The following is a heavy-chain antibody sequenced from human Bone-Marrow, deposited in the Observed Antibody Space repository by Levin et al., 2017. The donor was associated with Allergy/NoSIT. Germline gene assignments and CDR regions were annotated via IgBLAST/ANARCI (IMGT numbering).Heavy chain of an antibody. Sequence: SCEASGFKFDDYGMTWVRQRPGKGLEWVAGTNWDGNKKGYGDSVKGRVIISKDNAKNSVDVQMNSLTTEDTAVYYCAREMRKTAAGAYYFDFWGQGILVTVSS. D-gene: IGHD6-25*01. J-gene: IGHJ4*02. CDR2: TNWDGNKK. CDR3: AREMRKTAAGAYYFDF. CDR1: GFKFDDYG. V-gene: IGHV3-20*04.